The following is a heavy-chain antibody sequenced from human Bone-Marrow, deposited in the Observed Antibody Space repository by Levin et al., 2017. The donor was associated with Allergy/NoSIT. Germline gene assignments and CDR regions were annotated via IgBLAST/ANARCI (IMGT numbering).Heavy chain of an antibody. Sequence: VASVKVSCKVSGYTLTQLSMHWVRQAPGKGLEWMGGFDLADGELLYAQKFQGRLTMTEDTSTDTTYMELTSLRSEDTAVYYCVTEVTMMVYWGQGTLVTVSS. CDR1: GYTLTQLS. D-gene: IGHD3-22*01. CDR3: VTEVTMMVY. V-gene: IGHV1-24*01. J-gene: IGHJ4*02. CDR2: FDLADGEL.